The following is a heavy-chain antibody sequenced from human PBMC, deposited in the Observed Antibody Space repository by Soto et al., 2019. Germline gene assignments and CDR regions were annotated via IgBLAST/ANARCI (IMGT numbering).Heavy chain of an antibody. D-gene: IGHD2-15*01. CDR3: ARDPGRFYCSGGSCYSDAFDI. V-gene: IGHV4-31*03. J-gene: IGHJ3*02. Sequence: SETLSLTCTVSGGSISSGGYYWSWIRQHPGKGLEWIGYIYYSGSTYYNPSLKSRVTISVDTSKNQFSLKLSSVTAADTAVYYCARDPGRFYCSGGSCYSDAFDIWGQGTMVTISS. CDR2: IYYSGST. CDR1: GGSISSGGYY.